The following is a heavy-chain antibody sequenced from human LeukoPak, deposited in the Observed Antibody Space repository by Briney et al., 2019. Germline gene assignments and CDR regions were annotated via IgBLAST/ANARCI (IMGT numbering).Heavy chain of an antibody. CDR2: IRTKTSRGTS. V-gene: IGHV3-49*04. J-gene: IGHJ4*02. Sequence: GGSLRLSCTASGFTFGDYAMTWARQAPGKGLEWVGFIRTKTSRGTSEYATSVKGRFTISRDDSKSIAYLQMDSLKTEDTAVYYCTRGQLGYDYWGQGTLVTVSS. CDR1: GFTFGDYA. CDR3: TRGQLGYDY. D-gene: IGHD5-18*01.